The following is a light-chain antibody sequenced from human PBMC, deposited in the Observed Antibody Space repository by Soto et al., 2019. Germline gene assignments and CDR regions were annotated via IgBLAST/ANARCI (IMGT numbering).Light chain of an antibody. Sequence: DIQMTQSPSSLSASVGDRVTITCRASQSISSYLNWYQQKPGKAPKLLIYAASSLQSGVPSRFSGSGSGTDLTLTISSLQPEDFATYYCQQSYGTPLTFGQGTKLEIK. CDR2: AAS. V-gene: IGKV1-39*01. CDR1: QSISSY. J-gene: IGKJ2*01. CDR3: QQSYGTPLT.